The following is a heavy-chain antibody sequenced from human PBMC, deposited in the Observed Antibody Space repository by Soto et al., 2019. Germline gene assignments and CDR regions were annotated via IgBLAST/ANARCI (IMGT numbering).Heavy chain of an antibody. D-gene: IGHD3-22*01. CDR2: IYSGGST. Sequence: PGGSLRLSCAASGFTFSSYAMSWVRQAPGKGLEWVSVIYSGGSTYYADSVKGRFTISRDNSKNTLYLQMNSLRAEDTAVYYGARNYYDSSGVFDDWGQGTLVTVSS. J-gene: IGHJ4*02. CDR3: ARNYYDSSGVFDD. CDR1: GFTFSSYA. V-gene: IGHV3-53*01.